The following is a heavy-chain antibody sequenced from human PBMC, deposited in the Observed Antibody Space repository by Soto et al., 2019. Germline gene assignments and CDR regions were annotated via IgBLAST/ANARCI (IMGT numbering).Heavy chain of an antibody. CDR1: GGSISSSSYY. D-gene: IGHD4-17*01. Sequence: PSETLSLTCTVSGGSISSSSYYWGWIRQPPGKGLEWIGSIYYSGSTYYNPSLKSRVTISVDTSKNQFSLKLSSVTAADTAVYYCARGGPTTVEYYYWGQGTLVTVSS. CDR3: ARGGPTTVEYYY. J-gene: IGHJ4*02. V-gene: IGHV4-39*07. CDR2: IYYSGST.